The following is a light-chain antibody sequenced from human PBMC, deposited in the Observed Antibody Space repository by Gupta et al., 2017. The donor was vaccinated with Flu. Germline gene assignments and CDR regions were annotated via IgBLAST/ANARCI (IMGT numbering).Light chain of an antibody. CDR2: AAS. J-gene: IGKJ3*01. CDR3: QQSHSTPFT. Sequence: DIQMTQSPSSLSASVGDRVTIICRAGQSISAYLNWFQVKPGKAPKLVIYAASSLQSGVPSRFSGSGSGTDFTLTISSLQREDFATYYCQQSHSTPFTFGPGTKVDIK. CDR1: QSISAY. V-gene: IGKV1-39*01.